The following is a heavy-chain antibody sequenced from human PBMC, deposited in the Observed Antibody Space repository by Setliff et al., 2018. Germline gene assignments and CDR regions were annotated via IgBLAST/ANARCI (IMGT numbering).Heavy chain of an antibody. V-gene: IGHV3-74*01. CDR1: GFTFGHYN. J-gene: IGHJ4*02. CDR3: FGAGTCSY. Sequence: PGGSLSLSCTASGFTFGHYNMYWVRQFPGKGLVWVSRISPDGTITNYADSVKGRFTISRDNARNSLSLQMNSLRTEDTAVYYCFGAGTCSYWGQGTLVTVSS. CDR2: ISPDGTIT. D-gene: IGHD3-10*01.